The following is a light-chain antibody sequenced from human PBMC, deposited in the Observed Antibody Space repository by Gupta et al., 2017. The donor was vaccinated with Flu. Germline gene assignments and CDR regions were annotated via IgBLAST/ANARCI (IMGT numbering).Light chain of an antibody. CDR2: DVI. Sequence: QSALTQPASVSGSPGQSITISCTGTSSDVGGYNYVSWYQHHPGKAPKLMIYDVINRPSGVSYRFSGSKSDNTASLTISGLQAEDEADYYCSSYSNTITLVFGSGTKVTVL. J-gene: IGLJ1*01. V-gene: IGLV2-14*03. CDR1: SSDVGGYNY. CDR3: SSYSNTITLV.